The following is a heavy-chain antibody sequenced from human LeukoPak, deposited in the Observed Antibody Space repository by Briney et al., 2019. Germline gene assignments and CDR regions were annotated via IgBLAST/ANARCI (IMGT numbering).Heavy chain of an antibody. CDR1: GFTFSSYE. CDR2: ISSSGSTI. Sequence: GGFLRLSCAASGFTFSSYEMNWVRQAPGKGLEWVSYISSSGSTIYYADSVRGRFTISRDNAKNSLYLQMNSLRAEDTAVYYCARARRGSSGWYDYWGQGTLVTVSS. J-gene: IGHJ4*02. CDR3: ARARRGSSGWYDY. D-gene: IGHD6-19*01. V-gene: IGHV3-48*03.